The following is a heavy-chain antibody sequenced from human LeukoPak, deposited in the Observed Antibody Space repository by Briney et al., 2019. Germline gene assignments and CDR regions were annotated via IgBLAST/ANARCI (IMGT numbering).Heavy chain of an antibody. V-gene: IGHV4-31*03. D-gene: IGHD1/OR15-1a*01. J-gene: IGHJ6*02. Sequence: PSETLSLTCTVSGGSISSGGYYWSWIRQHPGKGLEWIGYIYYSGSTYYNPSLKSRVTISVDTSKNQFSLKLTSVTAADTAVYYCARQKWEQQGRDYYFNGLDVWGPGTTVIVSS. CDR1: GGSISSGGYY. CDR2: IYYSGST. CDR3: ARQKWEQQGRDYYFNGLDV.